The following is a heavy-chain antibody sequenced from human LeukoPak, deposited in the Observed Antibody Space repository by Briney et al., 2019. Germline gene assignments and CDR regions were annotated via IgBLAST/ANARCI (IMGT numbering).Heavy chain of an antibody. CDR3: ASEGRVEYFQH. Sequence: SETLSLTCTVSGGSISSYYWSWIRQPPGKGLEWIGYIYYSGSTNYNPSPKSRVTISVDTSKNQFSLKLSSVTAADTAVYYCASEGRVEYFQHWGQGTLVTVSS. CDR1: GGSISSYY. CDR2: IYYSGST. J-gene: IGHJ1*01. V-gene: IGHV4-59*01.